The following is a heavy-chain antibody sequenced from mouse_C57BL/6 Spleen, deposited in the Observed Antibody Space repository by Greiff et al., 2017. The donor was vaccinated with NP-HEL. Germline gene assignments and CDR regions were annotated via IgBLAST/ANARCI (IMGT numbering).Heavy chain of an antibody. V-gene: IGHV3-6*01. CDR2: ISYDGSN. Sequence: EVQRVESGPGLVKPSQSLSLPCSVTGYSITSGYYWNWIRQFPGNKLEWMGYISYDGSNNYNPSLKNRISITRDTSKNQFFLKLNSVTTEDTATYYCARHGGFAYWGQGTLVTVSA. J-gene: IGHJ3*01. CDR3: ARHGGFAY. D-gene: IGHD1-2*01. CDR1: GYSITSGYY.